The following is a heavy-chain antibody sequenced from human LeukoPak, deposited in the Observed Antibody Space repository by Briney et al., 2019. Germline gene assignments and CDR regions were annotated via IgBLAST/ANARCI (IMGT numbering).Heavy chain of an antibody. Sequence: GGSLSLSCPPSGFTLSNYWMIWLRPAPGKGLEWVANIKPDGSETYYVGSGRGRFSIARDDAKNSLYLQMTSLRAEDTAVYYCANALGAHYFDNWGQGTLVTVSS. D-gene: IGHD1-26*01. CDR1: GFTLSNYW. V-gene: IGHV3-7*05. J-gene: IGHJ4*02. CDR2: IKPDGSET. CDR3: ANALGAHYFDN.